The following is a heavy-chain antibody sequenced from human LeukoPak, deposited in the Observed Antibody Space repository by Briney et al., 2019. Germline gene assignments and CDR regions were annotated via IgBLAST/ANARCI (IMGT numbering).Heavy chain of an antibody. CDR1: GGTFSSSS. CDR2: IIPIFGTA. J-gene: IGHJ4*02. Sequence: SVKVSCKASGGTFSSSSISWVRQAPGQGLEWMGGIIPIFGTANYAQKFQGRVTITADESTSTAYMELSSLRSEDTAVYYYARGVDGYQSYYFDYWGQGTLVTVSS. D-gene: IGHD5-24*01. V-gene: IGHV1-69*13. CDR3: ARGVDGYQSYYFDY.